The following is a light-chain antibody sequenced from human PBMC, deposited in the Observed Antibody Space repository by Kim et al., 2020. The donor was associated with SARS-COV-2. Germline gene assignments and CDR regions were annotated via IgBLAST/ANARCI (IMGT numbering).Light chain of an antibody. CDR3: CSYAGSSTHYV. V-gene: IGLV2-23*02. CDR1: SSDVGSYNL. CDR2: EVS. J-gene: IGLJ1*01. Sequence: QLVLTQPASVSGSPGQSITISCTGTSSDVGSYNLVSWYQQHPGKAPKLMIYEVSKRPSGVSNRFSGSKSGNTASLTISGLQAEDEADYYCCSYAGSSTHYVFGTGTKVTVL.